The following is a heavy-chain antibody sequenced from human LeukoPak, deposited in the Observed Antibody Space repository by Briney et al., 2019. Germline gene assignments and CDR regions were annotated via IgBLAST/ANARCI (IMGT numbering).Heavy chain of an antibody. CDR2: IYYSGST. J-gene: IGHJ4*02. CDR1: GGSISSGAYY. D-gene: IGHD3-3*01. Sequence: PSETLSLTCTVSGGSISSGAYYWSWIRQPPGKGLEWTGYIYYSGSTYYNPSLKSRVTISVDTSKNQFSLKLSSVTAADTAVYYCARESRFLEWSADYWGQGTLVTVSS. V-gene: IGHV4-30-4*08. CDR3: ARESRFLEWSADY.